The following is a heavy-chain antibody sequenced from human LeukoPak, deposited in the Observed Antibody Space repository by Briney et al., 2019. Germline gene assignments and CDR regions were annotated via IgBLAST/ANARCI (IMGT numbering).Heavy chain of an antibody. J-gene: IGHJ6*03. Sequence: ASVKVSCKAFGYTFTSNYMHWVRQAPGQGPEWMGVISPSGGSTTYAQKFQGRVTLTRDMSTSTVYMDLSSLRSEDTAVYYCARGGRELLYYYYYMDVWGKGTTVTVSS. D-gene: IGHD1-26*01. CDR2: ISPSGGST. CDR1: GYTFTSNY. V-gene: IGHV1-46*01. CDR3: ARGGRELLYYYYYMDV.